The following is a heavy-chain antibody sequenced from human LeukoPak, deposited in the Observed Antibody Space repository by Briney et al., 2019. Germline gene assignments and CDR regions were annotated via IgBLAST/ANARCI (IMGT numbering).Heavy chain of an antibody. V-gene: IGHV4-59*01. CDR2: IHHTDGT. J-gene: IGHJ6*03. CDR3: ARGGLYRGFYYYNDV. CDR1: GASISSYY. Sequence: SETLSLTCTVSGASISSYYWTWVRQPPGKELEWIGYIHHTDGTNYNPSLESRVTISLDTSNNQLSLTLRSVTASDTAVYYCARGGLYRGFYYYNDVWAKGTTVTVCS. D-gene: IGHD4-11*01.